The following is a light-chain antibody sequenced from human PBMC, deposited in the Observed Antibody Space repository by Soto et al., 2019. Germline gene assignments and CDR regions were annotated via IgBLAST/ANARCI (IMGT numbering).Light chain of an antibody. Sequence: IFLTQSPGTLSLSPGERATLSCRASQPITSRYLAWYQHQPGQAPRLPIYRTFAMAPGIPYRFSGGGSGTDFTLPISRLEREDFAVYYGQQYDNSLSTFVKGKRLEIK. J-gene: IGKJ5*01. CDR2: RTF. V-gene: IGKV3-20*01. CDR1: QPITSRY. CDR3: QQYDNSLST.